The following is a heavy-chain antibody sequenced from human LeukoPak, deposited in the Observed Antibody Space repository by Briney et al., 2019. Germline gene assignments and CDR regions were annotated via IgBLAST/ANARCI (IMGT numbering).Heavy chain of an antibody. CDR2: INAGNGNT. Sequence: ASVKVSCKASGYTFTSYAMHWVRQAPGQRLEWMGWINAGNGNTKYSQKFQGRVTITRDTSASTAYMELSSLRSEDTAVYYCARTSPLIGGMDVWGQGTTVTVSS. V-gene: IGHV1-3*01. CDR1: GYTFTSYA. CDR3: ARTSPLIGGMDV. J-gene: IGHJ6*02.